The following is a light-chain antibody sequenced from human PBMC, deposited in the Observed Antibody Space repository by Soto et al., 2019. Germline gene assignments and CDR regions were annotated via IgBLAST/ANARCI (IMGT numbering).Light chain of an antibody. V-gene: IGLV2-14*01. CDR2: GVT. CDR1: SSDIGGYDY. CDR3: TSYTSSSTHV. J-gene: IGLJ1*01. Sequence: QSALTQPASVSGSPGQSITISCTGTSSDIGGYDYVSWYQHHPGKAPKFIIYGVTNRPSGVSHRFSGSKSANTASLTISGLQAEDEADYYCTSYTSSSTHVFGTGPSSPS.